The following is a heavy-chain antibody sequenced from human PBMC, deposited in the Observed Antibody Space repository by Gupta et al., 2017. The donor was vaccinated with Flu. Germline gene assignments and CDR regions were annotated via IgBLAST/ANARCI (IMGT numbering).Heavy chain of an antibody. CDR3: AKSGVWSDDNSDYYYYGMDF. D-gene: IGHD3-3*01. V-gene: IGHV3-23*01. J-gene: IGHJ6*02. Sequence: EVQLLESGGGLVQPGGSLRLSCAASGFPFSSSAMRGVRQAPGKGLEWVSAISGSGGSRYYADSVKGRVTISRDNSKNTLYLQRNRLRAEETAVYYCAKSGVWSDDNSDYYYYGMDFGGQVTTVTVSS. CDR2: ISGSGGSR. CDR1: GFPFSSSA.